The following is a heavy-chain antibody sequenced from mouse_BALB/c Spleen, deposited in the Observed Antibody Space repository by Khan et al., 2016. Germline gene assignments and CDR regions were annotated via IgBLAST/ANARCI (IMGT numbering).Heavy chain of an antibody. CDR3: ARVSTMITTMDY. CDR1: GFTFSSYA. D-gene: IGHD2-4*01. CDR2: ISSGGSYT. J-gene: IGHJ4*01. Sequence: EVELVESGGGLVKPGGSLKLSCAASGFTFSSYAMSWVRQTPEKRLEWVATISSGGSYTYYPDSVKGRFTISRDNAKNTLYLQMSSLRSEDTATYSCARVSTMITTMDYWGQGTSVTVSS. V-gene: IGHV5-9-3*01.